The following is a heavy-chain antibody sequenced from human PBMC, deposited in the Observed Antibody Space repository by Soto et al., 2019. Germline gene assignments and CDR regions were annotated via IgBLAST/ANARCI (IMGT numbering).Heavy chain of an antibody. D-gene: IGHD3-22*01. V-gene: IGHV1-3*05. CDR3: AREGYDGSGYYGGGYWSLDL. Sequence: QVQLVQSGAEEKKPGASVKVSCKASGYTFTSYAMHWVRQAPGQRLEWMGWINAGNGNTKYSQKFQGRVTITRDTSACTAYMELSRLRCEATAVYYCAREGYDGSGYYGGGYWSLDLWGRGTLVTVSS. CDR2: INAGNGNT. J-gene: IGHJ2*01. CDR1: GYTFTSYA.